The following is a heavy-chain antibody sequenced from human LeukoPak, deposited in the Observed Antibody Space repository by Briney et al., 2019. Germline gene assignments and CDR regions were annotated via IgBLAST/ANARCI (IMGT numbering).Heavy chain of an antibody. Sequence: GGSLRLSCATSGFIFSNFAMGWVRQAPGKGLEWVSAISGSGGSTYYADSVKGRFTISRDNSKNTLYLQMNSLRAEDTAVYYCAKWFRGGNANYFDYWGQGTLVTVSS. D-gene: IGHD4-23*01. CDR2: ISGSGGST. CDR3: AKWFRGGNANYFDY. V-gene: IGHV3-23*01. CDR1: GFIFSNFA. J-gene: IGHJ4*02.